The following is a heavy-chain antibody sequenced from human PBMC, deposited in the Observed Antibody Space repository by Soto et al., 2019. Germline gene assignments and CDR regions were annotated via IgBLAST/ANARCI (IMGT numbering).Heavy chain of an antibody. Sequence: QVQLQESGPGLVKASETLSLTCTVSGGSMTSDFWSWIRQSPGKGLEWIGHIYFSGSPNYNPSLESRVTISVDTSRNQFSLNLTSMTAADAAVYYCARGLRLSSGTYHHYYYGLDVWGHGTTVTVSS. CDR1: GGSMTSDF. D-gene: IGHD3-10*01. J-gene: IGHJ6*02. CDR3: ARGLRLSSGTYHHYYYGLDV. V-gene: IGHV4-59*01. CDR2: IYFSGSP.